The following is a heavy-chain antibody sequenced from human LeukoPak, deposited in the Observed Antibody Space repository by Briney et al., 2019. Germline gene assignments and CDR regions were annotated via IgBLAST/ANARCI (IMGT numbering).Heavy chain of an antibody. J-gene: IGHJ6*03. Sequence: GGSLRLSCAASGFTFSYYGMHWVRQAPGKGLEWVAFIRSDGSNKYYTDSVKGRFTISRDNSKNTLYLQMNSLRAEDTAVYYCAKGRGWEASYYYYYMDVWGKGTTVTISS. D-gene: IGHD1-26*01. CDR3: AKGRGWEASYYYYYMDV. CDR2: IRSDGSNK. V-gene: IGHV3-30*02. CDR1: GFTFSYYG.